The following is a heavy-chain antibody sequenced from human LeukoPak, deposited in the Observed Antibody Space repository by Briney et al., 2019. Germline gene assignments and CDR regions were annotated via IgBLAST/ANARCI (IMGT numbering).Heavy chain of an antibody. CDR2: FCFIGNT. CDR1: GGPITNWC. Sequence: SETLSLTCTVSGGPITNWCWSWIRQPAGKGLEWIRRFCFIGNTNYNPSLKSRVTLSVDKSKNQFFLKLSSLTAADTAIYYCATGGGDFDYWGQGTLVTVSS. J-gene: IGHJ4*02. V-gene: IGHV4-4*07. D-gene: IGHD2-15*01. CDR3: ATGGGDFDY.